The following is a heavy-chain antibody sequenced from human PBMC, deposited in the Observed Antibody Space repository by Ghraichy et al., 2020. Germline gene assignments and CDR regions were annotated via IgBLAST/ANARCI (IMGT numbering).Heavy chain of an antibody. CDR1: GFTFSSYG. D-gene: IGHD2-2*01. Sequence: GESLNISCAASGFTFSSYGMNWVRQAPGKGLEWVSYISSSSTTIYYADSVRGRFTVSRDNAKNSLNLQMNGLRAEDTAVYYCARDYCRTTSCRFDYWGQGTLVTVSS. J-gene: IGHJ4*02. CDR2: ISSSSTTI. V-gene: IGHV3-48*04. CDR3: ARDYCRTTSCRFDY.